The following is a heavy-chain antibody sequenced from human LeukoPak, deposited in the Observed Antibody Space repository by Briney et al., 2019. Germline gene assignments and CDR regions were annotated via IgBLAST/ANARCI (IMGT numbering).Heavy chain of an antibody. D-gene: IGHD3-16*01. Sequence: SGTLSLTCALSGGSISSSNWWGWVRQPPGKGLEWIGEIYHSGSTNYNPSLKSRVTISVDKSKNQFSLKLSSVTAADTAVYYCARDLRKTGYVCACDIWGQGTVVTVSS. J-gene: IGHJ3*02. CDR1: GGSISSSNW. V-gene: IGHV4-4*02. CDR3: ARDLRKTGYVCACDI. CDR2: IYHSGST.